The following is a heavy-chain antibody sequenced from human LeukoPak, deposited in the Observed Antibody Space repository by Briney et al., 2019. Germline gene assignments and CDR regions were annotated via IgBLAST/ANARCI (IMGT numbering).Heavy chain of an antibody. CDR3: VKAYSSSWYFPGY. CDR2: ISGNSGST. CDR1: GFTFSSYA. D-gene: IGHD6-13*01. J-gene: IGHJ4*02. V-gene: IGHV3-23*01. Sequence: GGSLRLSCAASGFTFSSYAMSWVRQAPGKGLEWVSAISGNSGSTYYADSVKGRFTISRDNSKNTLYLQMSSLRAEDTAVYYCVKAYSSSWYFPGYWGQGTLVTVSS.